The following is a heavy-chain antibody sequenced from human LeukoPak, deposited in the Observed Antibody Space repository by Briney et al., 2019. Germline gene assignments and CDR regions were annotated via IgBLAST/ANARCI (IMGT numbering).Heavy chain of an antibody. J-gene: IGHJ4*02. Sequence: GGSLRLSCAASGFTVSSNYMSWVRQAPGKGLEWVSIIYSGGTTYYADSVKGRFTISRDNAKNSLYLQMNSLRDDDTAVYYCARVGNGGSWDYWGQGTLVSVSS. CDR2: IYSGGTT. D-gene: IGHD2-8*01. CDR3: ARVGNGGSWDY. V-gene: IGHV3-66*01. CDR1: GFTVSSNY.